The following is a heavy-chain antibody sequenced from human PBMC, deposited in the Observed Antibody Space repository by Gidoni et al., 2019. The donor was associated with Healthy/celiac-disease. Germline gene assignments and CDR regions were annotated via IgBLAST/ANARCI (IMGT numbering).Heavy chain of an antibody. CDR3: VRVIVATSGGPIDY. CDR2: INHSGST. D-gene: IGHD5-12*01. CDR1: AGSFSGYY. Sequence: HVQLQQWGAGLLKPSETLSLTCAAYAGSFSGYYWSWIRQPPGKGLEWIGEINHSGSTNYNPSLKSRVTISVDTSKNQFSLKLSSVTAADTAVYYCVRVIVATSGGPIDYWGQGTLVTVSS. J-gene: IGHJ4*02. V-gene: IGHV4-34*01.